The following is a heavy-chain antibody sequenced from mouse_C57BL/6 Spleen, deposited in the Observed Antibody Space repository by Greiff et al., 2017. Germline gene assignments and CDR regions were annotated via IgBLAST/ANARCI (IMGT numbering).Heavy chain of an antibody. CDR1: GYTFSSYW. V-gene: IGHV1-53*01. CDR2: INPSNGDT. CDR3: ARKHYYDDVDY. J-gene: IGHJ4*01. D-gene: IGHD2-4*01. Sequence: QVQLLQPGTELVKPGASVKLSCKASGYTFSSYWMHWVKQRPGKGLEWIGNINPSNGDTNYNEKFKSKATLTVDKSSSTAYMQLSSLTSEDSAVYYCARKHYYDDVDYWGQGTSVTVSS.